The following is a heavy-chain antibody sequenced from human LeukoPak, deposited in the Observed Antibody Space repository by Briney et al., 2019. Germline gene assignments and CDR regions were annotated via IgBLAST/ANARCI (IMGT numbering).Heavy chain of an antibody. CDR3: ARDPPAVTIDSSLDY. Sequence: SVKVSCKASGGTFSSNTISWVRQAPGQGLEWVGRIIPILGIANYAQKFQGRVTITADKYTSTAYMELSSLRSEDTAVYYCARDPPAVTIDSSLDYWGQGTLVTVSS. CDR2: IIPILGIA. CDR1: GGTFSSNT. J-gene: IGHJ4*02. V-gene: IGHV1-69*04. D-gene: IGHD3-22*01.